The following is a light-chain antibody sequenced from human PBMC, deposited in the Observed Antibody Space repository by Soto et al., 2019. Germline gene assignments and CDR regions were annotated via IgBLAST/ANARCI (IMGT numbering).Light chain of an antibody. CDR1: SSDVGGYNY. CDR2: DVS. V-gene: IGLV2-14*03. J-gene: IGLJ2*01. Sequence: QSALTQPASVSGSPGQSITISCTGTSSDVGGYNYVSWYQQHPGKGPKLMIYDVSDRPSGVSNRFSGSKSGNTASLTISGLRAEDEADYYCSSYTTSSPHVLFGGGTKVTAL. CDR3: SSYTTSSPHVL.